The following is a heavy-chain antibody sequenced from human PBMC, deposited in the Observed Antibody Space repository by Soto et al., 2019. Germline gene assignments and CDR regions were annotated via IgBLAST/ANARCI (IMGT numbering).Heavy chain of an antibody. CDR3: ARVMPAYGMDV. D-gene: IGHD2-2*01. CDR2: ISHSGST. J-gene: IGHJ6*02. Sequence: QVQLQESGPGLVKPSGTLSLTCTVSGDSISGTYWWSWVRQPPGKGLEWLGEISHSGSTTYNPSLTSQVIMSVAKPKKQFSLKVISVTAADTAVYYCARVMPAYGMDVWGQGTTVTVS. V-gene: IGHV4-4*02. CDR1: GDSISGTYW.